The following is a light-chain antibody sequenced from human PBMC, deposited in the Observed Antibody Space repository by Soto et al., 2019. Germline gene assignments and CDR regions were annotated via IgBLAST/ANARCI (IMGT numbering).Light chain of an antibody. CDR1: QSLLSNSNKKNY. J-gene: IGKJ1*01. V-gene: IGKV4-1*01. Sequence: DIVMTQSPDSLTVSLGERATINCKSSQSLLSNSNKKNYLAWYQQKPGQPPKLLIYWTSTRESVVPDRFTGSGSGTDFTLTISSLQAEDVAVYFCQQYYTGRTFGQGTRVEIK. CDR3: QQYYTGRT. CDR2: WTS.